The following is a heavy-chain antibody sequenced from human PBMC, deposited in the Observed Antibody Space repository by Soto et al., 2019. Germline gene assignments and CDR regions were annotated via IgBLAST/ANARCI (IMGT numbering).Heavy chain of an antibody. CDR1: GFTVSSND. Sequence: EVQLVESGGDLIQPGGSLRLSFAASGFTVSSNDMSWVRQAPGKGLEWVSLIYSSGSTHYADSVKGRFTISRDNSKNTVHLQMNPLRAEDTAVYYCARRPLNSNGAYWGQGTLVTVSS. D-gene: IGHD3-22*01. CDR3: ARRPLNSNGAY. V-gene: IGHV3-53*01. CDR2: IYSSGST. J-gene: IGHJ4*02.